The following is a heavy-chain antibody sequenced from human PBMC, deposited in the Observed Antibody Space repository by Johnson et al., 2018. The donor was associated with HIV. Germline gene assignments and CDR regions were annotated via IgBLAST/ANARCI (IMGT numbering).Heavy chain of an antibody. V-gene: IGHV3-33*06. Sequence: QVQLVESGGGVVQPGRSLRLSCAASGFTFSSYGMHWVRQAPGKGLVWVAVIWYDGSNKYYAASVKGRFTISRDNSTSTLYLQMNSLSAEDPAVYYGAKAIGGATDALDIWGQWTMVT. J-gene: IGHJ3*02. CDR2: IWYDGSNK. CDR3: AKAIGGATDALDI. D-gene: IGHD1-26*01. CDR1: GFTFSSYG.